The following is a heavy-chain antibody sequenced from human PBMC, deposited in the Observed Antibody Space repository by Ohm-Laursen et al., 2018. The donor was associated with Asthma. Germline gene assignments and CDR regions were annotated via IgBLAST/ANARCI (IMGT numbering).Heavy chain of an antibody. CDR1: GDSISSGNNY. V-gene: IGHV4-31*03. CDR3: ARDKGIAAAGD. J-gene: IGHJ4*02. D-gene: IGHD6-13*01. CDR2: IYYSGIT. Sequence: SQTLSLTCPVSGDSISSGNNYWSWIRQHPGKGLEWIGYIYYSGITYSNPSLKSRVTISVDTSKNQFSLKLSSVTAADTAVYYCARDKGIAAAGDWGQGTLVTVSS.